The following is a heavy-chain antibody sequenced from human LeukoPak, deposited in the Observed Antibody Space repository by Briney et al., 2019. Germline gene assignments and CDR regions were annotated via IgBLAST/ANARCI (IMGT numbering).Heavy chain of an antibody. J-gene: IGHJ4*02. CDR3: ARQSRDGSKTRGYYFDS. V-gene: IGHV5-51*01. D-gene: IGHD3-10*01. CDR1: GYIFTNYW. Sequence: GESLKISCQVSGYIFTNYWIGWVRQMPGKGLESMGIIYPADSDTTYSPSFEGQVTISADKSIDIVYLQWSSLKASDTATYYCARQSRDGSKTRGYYFDSWGQRTLVTVSS. CDR2: IYPADSDT.